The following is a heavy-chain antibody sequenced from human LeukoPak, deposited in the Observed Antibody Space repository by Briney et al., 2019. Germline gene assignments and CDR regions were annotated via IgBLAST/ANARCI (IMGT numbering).Heavy chain of an antibody. V-gene: IGHV4-59*01. CDR2: IYYSGST. CDR1: GGSISSYY. CDR3: ARGVAAAYWFDP. J-gene: IGHJ5*02. D-gene: IGHD6-13*01. Sequence: PSETLSLTCTVSGGSISSYYWSWILQPPGKGLEWIGYIYYSGSTNYNPSLKSRVTISADTSTNHFSLKLSSVTAADTAVYYCARGVAAAYWFDPWGQGTLVTVSS.